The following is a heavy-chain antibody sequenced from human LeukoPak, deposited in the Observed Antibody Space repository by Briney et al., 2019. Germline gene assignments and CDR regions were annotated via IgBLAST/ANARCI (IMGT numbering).Heavy chain of an antibody. Sequence: GGSLRLSCEGSEFSFSSYWMSWVRQAPGKGLEWVAKIKQDGSEKYYVDSVKGRFTISRDNAKNSMYLLMNSLRVEDTAVYYCVRDVLYYYGAERLFWFDPWGQGTLVTAFS. CDR2: IKQDGSEK. CDR1: EFSFSSYW. D-gene: IGHD3-10*01. CDR3: VRDVLYYYGAERLFWFDP. V-gene: IGHV3-7*01. J-gene: IGHJ5*02.